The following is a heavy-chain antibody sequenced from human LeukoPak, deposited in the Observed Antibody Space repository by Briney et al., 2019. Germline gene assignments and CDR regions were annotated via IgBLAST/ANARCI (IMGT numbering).Heavy chain of an antibody. CDR1: GYSISSGYY. Sequence: SETLSLTCAVSGYSISSGYYWGWIRQPPGKGLEWIGRIYHGGSTYYNPSLKSRVAISLDMSKNQFSLTLTSVTAAHTAVYYCTRDYYCGGDCFDPDFDYWGQGTLVTVSS. J-gene: IGHJ4*02. CDR2: IYHGGST. D-gene: IGHD2-21*02. CDR3: TRDYYCGGDCFDPDFDY. V-gene: IGHV4-38-2*02.